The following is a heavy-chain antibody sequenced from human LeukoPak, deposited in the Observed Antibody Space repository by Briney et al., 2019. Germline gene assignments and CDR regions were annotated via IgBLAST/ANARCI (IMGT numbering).Heavy chain of an antibody. CDR1: GFTFSSYA. J-gene: IGHJ4*02. V-gene: IGHV3-23*01. Sequence: GGSLRLSCAASGFTFSSYAMSWVRQAPGKGLEWVSTISGSGDITYYADSVKARFTISRDNYKNTLSLQMNSLRAEDTAIYYCAFGIAVSGTGFDYWGQGTLVTVSS. D-gene: IGHD6-19*01. CDR3: AFGIAVSGTGFDY. CDR2: ISGSGDIT.